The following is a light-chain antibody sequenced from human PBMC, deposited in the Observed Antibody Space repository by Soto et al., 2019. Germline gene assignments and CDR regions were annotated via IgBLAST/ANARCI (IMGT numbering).Light chain of an antibody. V-gene: IGKV3-11*01. Sequence: EIVLTQSPATLSLSPGERATLSCRASQSVSSYLACYQQKPGQAPRLLIYHASNMATGIPARFSGSGSGTDFTLTISGLETEDFAVYYCQQRSDWPITFGQGTRLEIK. CDR2: HAS. J-gene: IGKJ5*01. CDR3: QQRSDWPIT. CDR1: QSVSSY.